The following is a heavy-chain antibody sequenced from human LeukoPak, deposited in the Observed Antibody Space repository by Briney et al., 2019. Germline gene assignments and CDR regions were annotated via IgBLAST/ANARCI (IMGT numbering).Heavy chain of an antibody. CDR1: EFIVTNYH. CDR2: IFDDGTT. Sequence: WGSLRLSCAASEFIVTNYHMNWVRQARWKGLEWVSNIFDDGTTYYAHCVKGRFTISRDISKNTAYLQMNSLRVEDTAVYYCARDPNDGYAFLDYWGQGTVVTVSS. CDR3: ARDPNDGYAFLDY. D-gene: IGHD2-8*01. V-gene: IGHV3-66*02. J-gene: IGHJ4*02.